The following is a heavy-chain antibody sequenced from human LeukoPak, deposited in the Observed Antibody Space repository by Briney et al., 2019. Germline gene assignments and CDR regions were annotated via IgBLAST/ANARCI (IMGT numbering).Heavy chain of an antibody. V-gene: IGHV3-74*01. CDR3: ARGPSVLGAIDN. CDR1: GFTFSRYW. CDR2: INNDGSIT. D-gene: IGHD3-10*01. Sequence: GGSLRLSCAASGFTFSRYWMHWVRQAPGKELVWVSRINNDGSITNSADSVKGRFTISRDNAKDMLYLQMDSLRVEDTAIYYCARGPSVLGAIDNWGQGALVAVSS. J-gene: IGHJ4*02.